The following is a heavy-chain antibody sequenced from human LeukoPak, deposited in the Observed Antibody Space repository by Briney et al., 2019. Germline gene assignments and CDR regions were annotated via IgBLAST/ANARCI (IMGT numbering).Heavy chain of an antibody. CDR2: IYHSGST. D-gene: IGHD5-18*01. CDR1: GYSISSGYY. CDR3: ARHKEDTGYSYGYDAFDI. J-gene: IGHJ3*02. Sequence: SETLSLTCAVSGYSISSGYYWGWIRQPPGKGLEWIGSIYHSGSTYYNPSLKSRVTISVDTSKNQFSLKMRFVTAAGTAVYYCARHKEDTGYSYGYDAFDIWGQGTMVPVSS. V-gene: IGHV4-38-2*01.